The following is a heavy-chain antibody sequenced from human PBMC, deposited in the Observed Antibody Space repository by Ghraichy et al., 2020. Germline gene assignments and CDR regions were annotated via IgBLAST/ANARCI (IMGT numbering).Heavy chain of an antibody. D-gene: IGHD5-12*01. CDR1: GGSFSGYY. V-gene: IGHV4-34*01. J-gene: IGHJ5*02. Sequence: SQTLSLTCAVYGGSFSGYYWSWIRQPPGKGLEWIGEINHSGSTNYNPSLKSRVTISVDTSKNQFSLKLSSVTAADTAVYYCARGLGYSGYRTPWGQGTLVTVSS. CDR3: ARGLGYSGYRTP. CDR2: INHSGST.